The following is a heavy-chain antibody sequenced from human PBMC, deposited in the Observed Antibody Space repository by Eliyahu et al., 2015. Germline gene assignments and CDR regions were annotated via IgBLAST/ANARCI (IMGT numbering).Heavy chain of an antibody. V-gene: IGHV1-69*01. CDR1: GGTFSSQT. CDR2: IIPVFETA. Sequence: EVKKPGSSVKVSCKASGGTFSSQTISWVRQAPGQGLEWMGGIIPVFETANYAQKFQGRVTITADESTSTGYMELSSLRSEDTAMYYCARELSRLLVYWGQGTLVTVSS. D-gene: IGHD3-10*01. CDR3: ARELSRLLVY. J-gene: IGHJ4*02.